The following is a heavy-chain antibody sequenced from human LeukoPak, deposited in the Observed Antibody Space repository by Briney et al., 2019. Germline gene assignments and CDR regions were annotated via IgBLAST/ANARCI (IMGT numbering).Heavy chain of an antibody. J-gene: IGHJ4*02. Sequence: GGSLRLSCGTSGFIFRTYAMTWVRQAPGKGLEWVSTITDIGDRAFYIDSVRGRFTISRDDSKNTLYLQMNNLRAEDTAVYYCTKDQDFRLGSMDHWGQGTLVTVSS. CDR2: ITDIGDRA. CDR3: TKDQDFRLGSMDH. CDR1: GFIFRTYA. D-gene: IGHD7-27*01. V-gene: IGHV3-23*01.